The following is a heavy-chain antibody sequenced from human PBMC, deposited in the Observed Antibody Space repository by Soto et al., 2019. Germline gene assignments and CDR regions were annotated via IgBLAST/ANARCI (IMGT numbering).Heavy chain of an antibody. CDR3: ASYSAALDY. CDR2: ISYDGSNK. D-gene: IGHD6-13*01. V-gene: IGHV3-30-3*01. J-gene: IGHJ4*02. CDR1: GFTFSSYA. Sequence: GGSLRLSCAASGFTFSSYAMHWVRQAPGKGLEWVAVISYDGSNKYYADSVKGRFTISRDNSKNTLYLQMNSLRAEDTAVYYCASYSAALDYWGQGTLGTSPQ.